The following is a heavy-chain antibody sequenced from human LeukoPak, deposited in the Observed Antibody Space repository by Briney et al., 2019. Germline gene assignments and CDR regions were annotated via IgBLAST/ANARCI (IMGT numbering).Heavy chain of an antibody. D-gene: IGHD4-11*01. CDR2: ISGSGGST. V-gene: IGHV3-23*01. CDR1: GFTFSSYA. Sequence: PGGSLRLSCAASGFTFSSYAMSWVRQAPGKGLEWVSAISGSGGSTYYADSVKGRFTISRDNSKNTLYLQMNSLRAEDTAVYYCVSSIVVTTSFFDYWGQGTLVTVSS. J-gene: IGHJ4*02. CDR3: VSSIVVTTSFFDY.